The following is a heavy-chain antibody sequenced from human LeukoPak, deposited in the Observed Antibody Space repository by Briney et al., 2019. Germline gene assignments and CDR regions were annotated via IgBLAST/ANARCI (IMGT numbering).Heavy chain of an antibody. CDR3: ARVHGWDTNDAFDI. V-gene: IGHV1-18*01. D-gene: IGHD6-19*01. Sequence: ASVKVSCKASGYTFTSYGISWVRQAPGQGLEWMGWISAYNGNTNYAQKLQGSVTMTTDTSTSTAYMELRSLRSDDTAVYYCARVHGWDTNDAFDIWGQGTMVTVSS. J-gene: IGHJ3*02. CDR1: GYTFTSYG. CDR2: ISAYNGNT.